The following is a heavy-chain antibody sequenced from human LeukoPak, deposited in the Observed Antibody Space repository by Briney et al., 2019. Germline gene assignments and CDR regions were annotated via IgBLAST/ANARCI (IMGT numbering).Heavy chain of an antibody. J-gene: IGHJ3*02. V-gene: IGHV4-59*08. D-gene: IGHD2-2*03. CDR3: ARLDAPDAFDI. CDR1: GGSISSYY. Sequence: SETLSLTCTVSGGSISSYYWSWIRQPPGKGLEWIGYIYYSGSTNYNPSLKSQVTISVDTSKNQFSLKLSSVTAADTAVYYCARLDAPDAFDIWGQGTMVTVSS. CDR2: IYYSGST.